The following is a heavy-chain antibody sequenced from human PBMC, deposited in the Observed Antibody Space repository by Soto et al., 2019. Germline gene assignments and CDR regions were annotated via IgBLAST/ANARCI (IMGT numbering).Heavy chain of an antibody. CDR1: GYTFTNYY. CDR2: INPRGGRT. J-gene: IGHJ3*01. CDR3: ARDPADYYDDSNNPYNAFDV. V-gene: IGHV1-46*03. D-gene: IGHD3-22*01. Sequence: QVHLVQSGAGPVVKKPGASVKVSCKASGYTFTNYYMHWGRQAPGQGLECMGMINPRGGRTTYPQKCQGRVAMTTDKYTSTVYMELSSMRSEDKAVDYCARDPADYYDDSNNPYNAFDVWGQGTMVTVSS.